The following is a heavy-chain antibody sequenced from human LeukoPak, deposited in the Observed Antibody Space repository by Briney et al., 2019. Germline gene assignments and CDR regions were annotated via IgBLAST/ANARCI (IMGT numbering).Heavy chain of an antibody. V-gene: IGHV5-51*01. CDR3: ARARGTYANDAFDI. CDR2: IFPADSDT. Sequence: GESLKISCKGSGYSFTNHWIGWVRQMPGKGLEWMGIIFPADSDTRYSPSFQGQATISADKSISTAYLHWSSLRSSDTAMYYCARARGTYANDAFDIWGQGTMVTVSP. CDR1: GYSFTNHW. D-gene: IGHD1-26*01. J-gene: IGHJ3*02.